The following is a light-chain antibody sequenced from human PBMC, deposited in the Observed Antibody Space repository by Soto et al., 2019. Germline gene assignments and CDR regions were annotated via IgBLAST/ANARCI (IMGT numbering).Light chain of an antibody. CDR3: QQRSYCPVT. Sequence: EIVLTQSQAILSMSPGERATLSCRASQSVSSYFAWYQQKPGPAPRLLIYDASNRAPGVPARFSGSGSGTAFTLTISILEPEDFAVYYCQQRSYCPVTFGQGTKVEIK. J-gene: IGKJ1*01. CDR1: QSVSSY. V-gene: IGKV3-11*01. CDR2: DAS.